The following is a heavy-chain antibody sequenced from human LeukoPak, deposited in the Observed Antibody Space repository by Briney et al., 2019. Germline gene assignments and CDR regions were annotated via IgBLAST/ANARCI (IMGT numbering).Heavy chain of an antibody. CDR3: ARVGYSGYPLHFYGMDV. V-gene: IGHV3-30-3*01. CDR2: ISYDGNNK. Sequence: PGRSLRLSCAASGSSFSSYAMRWVRQAAGEGLGWVAVISYDGNNKYYADSVKGRFTISRDNSKNTLYLQMNSLRPGDTALYYCARVGYSGYPLHFYGMDVWGQGTTVTVSS. CDR1: GSSFSSYA. J-gene: IGHJ6*02. D-gene: IGHD5-12*01.